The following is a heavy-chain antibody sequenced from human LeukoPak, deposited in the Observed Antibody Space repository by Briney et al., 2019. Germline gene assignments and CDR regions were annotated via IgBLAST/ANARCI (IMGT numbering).Heavy chain of an antibody. CDR2: ISDSGGRT. CDR3: AKRGVVIRVILVGFHKEAYYFDS. CDR1: GITLSNYD. Sequence: GGSLRLSCAVSGITLSNYDMSWVRQAPGKGLEWVAGISDSGGRTNYADSVKGRFTISRDNPKNTLYLQMKSLRAEDTAVYFCAKRGVVIRVILVGFHKEAYYFDSWGQGALVTVS. D-gene: IGHD3-22*01. J-gene: IGHJ4*02. V-gene: IGHV3-23*01.